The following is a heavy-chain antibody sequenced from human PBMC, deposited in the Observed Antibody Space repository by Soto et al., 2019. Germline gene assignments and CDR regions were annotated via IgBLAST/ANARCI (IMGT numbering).Heavy chain of an antibody. D-gene: IGHD3-10*01. CDR1: GYSFTAYR. J-gene: IGHJ4*02. Sequence: GASVKVSCKASGYSFTAYRISWVRQAPGQGLEWMGWVSGYNGNTDYAQKLQGRVTMTTDTSTTTAYMELRSLRSDDTAVFYCAREPSPFYGSGPLGYFDSWGQGTLVTVSS. CDR2: VSGYNGNT. V-gene: IGHV1-18*01. CDR3: AREPSPFYGSGPLGYFDS.